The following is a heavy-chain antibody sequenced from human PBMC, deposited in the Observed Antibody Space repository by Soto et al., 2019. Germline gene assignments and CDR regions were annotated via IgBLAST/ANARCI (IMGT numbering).Heavy chain of an antibody. V-gene: IGHV1-69*13. Sequence: GASVKVSCKASGGTFSSYAISWVRQAPGQGLEWMGGIIPIFGTANYAQKFQGRVTITADESTSTAYMELSSLRSEDTAVYYCARDPVAVNYYYGMDVWGQGTTVTVSS. CDR1: GGTFSSYA. CDR2: IIPIFGTA. D-gene: IGHD2-2*01. CDR3: ARDPVAVNYYYGMDV. J-gene: IGHJ6*02.